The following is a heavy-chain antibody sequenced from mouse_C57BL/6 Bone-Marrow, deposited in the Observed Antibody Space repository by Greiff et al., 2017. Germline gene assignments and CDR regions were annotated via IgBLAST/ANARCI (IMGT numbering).Heavy chain of an antibody. CDR2: IRNKANGYTS. D-gene: IGHD2-2*01. V-gene: IGHV7-3*01. CDR3: ARYRLYYGYRDYAMDD. CDR1: GFTFTDYY. J-gene: IGHJ4*01. Sequence: EVKLMESGGGLVQPGGSLSLSCAASGFTFTDYYMSWVRQPPGKALEWLGFIRNKANGYTSAYSASVKGRFTISRANSQSILYLQMNAVRAADSATYYCARYRLYYGYRDYAMDDWGKGTSVTVSS.